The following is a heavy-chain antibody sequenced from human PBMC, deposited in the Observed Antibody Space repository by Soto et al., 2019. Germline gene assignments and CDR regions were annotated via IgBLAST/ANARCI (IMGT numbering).Heavy chain of an antibody. CDR2: ISAHNGNT. V-gene: IGHV1-18*01. D-gene: IGHD3-10*01. J-gene: IGHJ4*02. Sequence: QVHLVQSGAEVKKPGASVKVSCQGSGYAFTTYGITWVRQAPGQGLEWMGWISAHNGNTNYAQKLQGRVTVTRDTSTSTAYMELRRLRYDDTAVYYCVRGRYGEYWGQGALVTVSS. CDR1: GYAFTTYG. CDR3: VRGRYGEY.